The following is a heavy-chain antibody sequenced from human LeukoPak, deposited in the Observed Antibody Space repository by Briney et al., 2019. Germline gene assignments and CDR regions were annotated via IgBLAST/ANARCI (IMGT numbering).Heavy chain of an antibody. CDR3: AREGSSRGPQNWFDP. CDR1: GFTFSDYY. Sequence: GGSLRLSCAASGFTFSDYYMSWIRQAPGKGLEWVSYISSSGSTIYYADSLKGRFTISRDNAKNSLSLQMNSLRAEDTAVYYCAREGSSRGPQNWFDPWGQGTLVTVSS. J-gene: IGHJ5*02. D-gene: IGHD2-15*01. V-gene: IGHV3-11*04. CDR2: ISSSGSTI.